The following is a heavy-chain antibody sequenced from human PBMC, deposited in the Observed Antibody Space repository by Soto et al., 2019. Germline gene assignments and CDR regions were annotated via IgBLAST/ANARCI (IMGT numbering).Heavy chain of an antibody. J-gene: IGHJ4*02. V-gene: IGHV4-59*01. CDR1: GGSISSYY. D-gene: IGHD5-18*01. CDR2: IYYSGST. Sequence: SETLSLTCTVSGGSISSYYWSWIRQPPGKGLEWIGYIYYSGSTNYNPSLKSRVTISVDTSKNQFSLKLSSVTAADTAVYYCARDTAMAIFDYWVQGTLVTVSS. CDR3: ARDTAMAIFDY.